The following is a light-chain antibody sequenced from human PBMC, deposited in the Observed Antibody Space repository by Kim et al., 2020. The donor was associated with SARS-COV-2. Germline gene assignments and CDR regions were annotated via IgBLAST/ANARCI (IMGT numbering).Light chain of an antibody. J-gene: IGLJ3*02. Sequence: GQSVVISCTGTSSDVGGYDRVSWYQHHPGKAPKLIIYDVNKWPSGVPYRFSGSKSGNTASLTISGLQAEDEADYYCCSFTYRLTWVFGGGTKLTVL. CDR1: SSDVGGYDR. CDR3: CSFTYRLTWV. V-gene: IGLV2-11*01. CDR2: DVN.